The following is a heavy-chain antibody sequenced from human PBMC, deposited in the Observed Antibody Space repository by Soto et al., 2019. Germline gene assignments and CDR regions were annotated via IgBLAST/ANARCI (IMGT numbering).Heavy chain of an antibody. V-gene: IGHV3-48*03. Sequence: GGSLRLSCAASGFTFSNYEMHWVRQAPGKGLEWVSYISNSGSAIYYADSVKGRFTISRDNAKNSLYMQMNSLRAEDTAVYYCAKDVRGEWVRSSSGVDYWGQGTLDTVSS. CDR3: AKDVRGEWVRSSSGVDY. J-gene: IGHJ4*02. D-gene: IGHD6-6*01. CDR1: GFTFSNYE. CDR2: ISNSGSAI.